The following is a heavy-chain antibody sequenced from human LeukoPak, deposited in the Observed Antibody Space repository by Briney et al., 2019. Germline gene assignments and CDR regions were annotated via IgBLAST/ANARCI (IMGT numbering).Heavy chain of an antibody. V-gene: IGHV4-39*01. CDR1: GGSISSSSYY. CDR3: ASEASGSYYDGGY. CDR2: IYYSGST. D-gene: IGHD1-26*01. J-gene: IGHJ4*02. Sequence: SETLSLTCAVSGGSISSSSYYWGWIRQPPGKGLEWIGSIYYSGSTYYNPSLKSRVTISVDTSKNQFSLKLSSVTAADTAVYYCASEASGSYYDGGYWGQGTLVTVSS.